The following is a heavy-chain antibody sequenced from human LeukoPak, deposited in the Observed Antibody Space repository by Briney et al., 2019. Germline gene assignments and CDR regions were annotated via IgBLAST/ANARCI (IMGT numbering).Heavy chain of an antibody. Sequence: GGSLRLSCAASGFTFSSYCMGWVRQAPGKGLEWVANIQQGGSHKYYVDSVQGRSTISRDNAKNSLYLQMNSLRAEDTAVYYCARDRGGTVKAYYFDYWGQGTLVTVSS. CDR3: ARDRGGTVKAYYFDY. J-gene: IGHJ4*02. D-gene: IGHD4-11*01. V-gene: IGHV3-7*01. CDR2: IQQGGSHK. CDR1: GFTFSSYC.